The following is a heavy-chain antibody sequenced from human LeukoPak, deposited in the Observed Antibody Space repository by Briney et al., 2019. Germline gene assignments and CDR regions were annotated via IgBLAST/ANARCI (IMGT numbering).Heavy chain of an antibody. CDR1: GYSISSGYS. CDR3: ARLKAYSNFDY. D-gene: IGHD4-11*01. J-gene: IGHJ4*02. Sequence: SETLSLTCAVSGYSISSGYSWGWIRQPPGKGLEWTANIYHSGSTYYNPSLKSRVTISVDTSKNQFSLRLSSVTAADTAVYYCARLKAYSNFDYWGQGTLVTVSS. V-gene: IGHV4-38-2*01. CDR2: IYHSGST.